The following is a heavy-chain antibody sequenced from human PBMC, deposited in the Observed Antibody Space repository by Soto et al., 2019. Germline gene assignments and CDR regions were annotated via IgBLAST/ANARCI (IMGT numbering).Heavy chain of an antibody. CDR3: ARDRAVTTTKKAGYCMDV. D-gene: IGHD4-17*01. V-gene: IGHV4-4*07. CDR2: IYTSRGT. CDR1: GGSISSYY. J-gene: IGHJ6*02. Sequence: QVQLQESGPGLVKPSETLSLTCTVSGGSISSYYWSWIRQPAGKGLEWIGRIYTSRGTNYNPSLMTRATISVDTSKYKFSLKLSSVTAADTAVYYCARDRAVTTTKKAGYCMDVWGQGTTVTVSS.